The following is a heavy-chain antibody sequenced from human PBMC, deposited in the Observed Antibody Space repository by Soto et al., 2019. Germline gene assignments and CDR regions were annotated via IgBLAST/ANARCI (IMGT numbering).Heavy chain of an antibody. D-gene: IGHD2-15*01. V-gene: IGHV4-34*01. Sequence: QVQLQQWGAGLLKPSETLSLTCAVYGGSFSGYYWSWIRQPPGKGLEWIGEINHSGSTNYTPSLKSRVTISVDTSKNQFSLKLSSVTAADAAVYYCAGHCSGGSCYDYWGQGTLVTVSS. J-gene: IGHJ4*02. CDR1: GGSFSGYY. CDR2: INHSGST. CDR3: AGHCSGGSCYDY.